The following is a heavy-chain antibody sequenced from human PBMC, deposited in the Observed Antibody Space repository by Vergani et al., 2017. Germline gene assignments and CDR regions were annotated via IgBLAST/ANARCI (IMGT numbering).Heavy chain of an antibody. V-gene: IGHV6-1*01. CDR1: GDSVSSNSAA. D-gene: IGHD2-2*02. J-gene: IGHJ5*02. CDR3: ARAYCSSTSCYNHWFDP. Sequence: QVQLQQSGPGLVKPSPTLSLTCAISGDSVSSNSAAWNWIRQSPSRGLEWLGRTYYRSKWYNDYAVSVKSRITINPDTSKNQFSLQLNSVTPEDTAVYYCARAYCSSTSCYNHWFDPWGQGTLVTVSS. CDR2: TYYRSKWYN.